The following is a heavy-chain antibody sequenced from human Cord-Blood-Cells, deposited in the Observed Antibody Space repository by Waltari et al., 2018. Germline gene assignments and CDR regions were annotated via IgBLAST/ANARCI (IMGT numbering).Heavy chain of an antibody. V-gene: IGHV4-34*01. CDR1: GGSFSGYY. D-gene: IGHD3-16*02. CDR3: ARGSPMITFGGVIADLYYFDY. CDR2: INHSGST. J-gene: IGHJ4*02. Sequence: QVQLQQWGAGLLKPSETLSLTCAVYGGSFSGYYWSWIRQPPGQGLAWIGEINHSGSTNYNPSLKSRVTISVDTSKNQFSLKLSSVTAADTAVYYCARGSPMITFGGVIADLYYFDYWGQGTLVTVSS.